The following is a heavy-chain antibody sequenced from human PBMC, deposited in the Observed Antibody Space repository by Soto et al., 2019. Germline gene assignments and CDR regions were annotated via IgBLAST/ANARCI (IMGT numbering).Heavy chain of an antibody. Sequence: QVQLQESGPGLVKPSETLSLTCTVSGGSISSYYWSWIRQPAGKGLEWIGRIYTSGSTNYNPSLKSLVTMSVDTSKNQFTLKLSSVTAADTAVYYCARDREYCSGCSCYPEGFAYWGQGTLVTVSS. CDR2: IYTSGST. CDR3: ARDREYCSGCSCYPEGFAY. CDR1: GGSISSYY. V-gene: IGHV4-4*07. J-gene: IGHJ4*02. D-gene: IGHD2-15*01.